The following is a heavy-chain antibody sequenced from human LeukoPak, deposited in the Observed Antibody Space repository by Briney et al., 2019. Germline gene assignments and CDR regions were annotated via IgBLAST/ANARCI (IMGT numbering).Heavy chain of an antibody. J-gene: IGHJ4*02. CDR2: MFHSGTT. CDR1: GGSITSNNW. Sequence: SETLSLTCAVSGGSITSNNWWSWVGQPPGKGREWIGEMFHSGTTIYNPSLKSRVTMSLDQSSNQFSLRLTSVTAADTAVYYCARSGGYYFDFWGQGTLVTVSS. CDR3: ARSGGYYFDF. D-gene: IGHD6-25*01. V-gene: IGHV4-4*02.